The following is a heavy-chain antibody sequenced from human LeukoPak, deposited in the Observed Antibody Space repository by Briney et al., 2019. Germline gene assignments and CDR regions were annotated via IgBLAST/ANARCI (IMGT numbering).Heavy chain of an antibody. Sequence: ASQTLSLTCTVSGGSISSGDYYWSWIRQPPGKGLEWIGYIYYSGSTYYNPSLKSRFTISVDTSKNQFSLKLSSVTAADTAVYYCARGRVAARRGGYYYMDVWGKGTTVTVSS. J-gene: IGHJ6*03. D-gene: IGHD6-6*01. CDR1: GGSISSGDYY. CDR3: ARGRVAARRGGYYYMDV. CDR2: IYYSGST. V-gene: IGHV4-30-4*08.